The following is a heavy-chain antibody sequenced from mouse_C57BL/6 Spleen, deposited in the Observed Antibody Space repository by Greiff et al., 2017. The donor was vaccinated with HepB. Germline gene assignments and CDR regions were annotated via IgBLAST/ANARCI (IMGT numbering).Heavy chain of an antibody. CDR3: ARAGVTTVVATRDYFDY. J-gene: IGHJ2*01. Sequence: QVQLQQPGAELVRPGSSVKLSCKASGYTFTSYWMDWVKQRPGQGLEWIGNIYPSDSETHYNQKFKDKATLTVDKSSSTAYMQLSSLTSEDSAVYYCARAGVTTVVATRDYFDYWGQGTTLTVSS. D-gene: IGHD1-1*01. V-gene: IGHV1-61*01. CDR1: GYTFTSYW. CDR2: IYPSDSET.